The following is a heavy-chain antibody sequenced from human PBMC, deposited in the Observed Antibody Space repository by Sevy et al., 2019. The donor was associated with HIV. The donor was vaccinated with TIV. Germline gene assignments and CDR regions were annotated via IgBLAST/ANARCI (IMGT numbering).Heavy chain of an antibody. CDR3: AKDDCSSTSCYDGY. J-gene: IGHJ4*02. D-gene: IGHD2-2*01. CDR2: ISGSGGST. V-gene: IGHV3-23*01. CDR1: GFTFSSYA. Sequence: GESLKISCAASGFTFSSYAMSWVRQAPGKGLEWDSAISGSGGSTYYADSVNGRFTISRDNSKNTLYLQMNSLRAEDTAVYYCAKDDCSSTSCYDGYWGQGTLVTVSS.